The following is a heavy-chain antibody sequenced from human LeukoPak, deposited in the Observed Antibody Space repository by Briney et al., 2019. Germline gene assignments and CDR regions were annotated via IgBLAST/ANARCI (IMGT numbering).Heavy chain of an antibody. J-gene: IGHJ4*02. Sequence: GGSLRLSCAASAFTFSSYPMTWVRQAPGKGLVWVSRINPDGSNINYADSVKGRFTISRDNAKNTLYMQMNSLRAEDTAVYYCATAGNYRFDYWGQGTLVTVSS. D-gene: IGHD1-7*01. CDR3: ATAGNYRFDY. V-gene: IGHV3-74*01. CDR1: AFTFSSYP. CDR2: INPDGSNI.